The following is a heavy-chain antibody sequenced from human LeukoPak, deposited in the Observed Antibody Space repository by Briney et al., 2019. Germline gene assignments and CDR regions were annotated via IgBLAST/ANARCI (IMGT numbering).Heavy chain of an antibody. CDR3: ARDRYYDILTGYRTLDY. Sequence: SETLSLTCTVSGGSISSYYWSWIRQPPGKGLEWIGYIYYSGSTNYNPSLKSRVTISVDTSKNQFSLKLSSVTAADTAVYYCARDRYYDILTGYRTLDYWGQGTLVTVSS. CDR2: IYYSGST. J-gene: IGHJ4*02. CDR1: GGSISSYY. D-gene: IGHD3-9*01. V-gene: IGHV4-59*01.